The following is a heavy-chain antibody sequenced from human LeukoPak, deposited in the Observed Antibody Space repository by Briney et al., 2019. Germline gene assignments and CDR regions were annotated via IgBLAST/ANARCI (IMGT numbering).Heavy chain of an antibody. D-gene: IGHD6-19*01. Sequence: GGSLRLSCAASGFTFRSYGMHWVRQAPGKGLEWVAVIWYDGSSQFYADSVKGRFTISRDNSKNTLYLQMNSLRAEDTAVYYCARGAMYSSGWYWFDPWGQGTLVTVSS. CDR2: IWYDGSSQ. CDR3: ARGAMYSSGWYWFDP. J-gene: IGHJ5*02. V-gene: IGHV3-33*01. CDR1: GFTFRSYG.